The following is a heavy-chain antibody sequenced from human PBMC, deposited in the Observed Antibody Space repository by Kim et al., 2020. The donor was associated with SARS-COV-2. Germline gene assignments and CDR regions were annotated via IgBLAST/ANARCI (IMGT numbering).Heavy chain of an antibody. CDR1: GGSFNDYY. D-gene: IGHD3-9*01. J-gene: IGHJ6*02. CDR2: ISQSGDI. V-gene: IGHV4-34*01. CDR3: ARGKDILAGYLNVPYYYGMDV. Sequence: SETLSLTCAVYGGSFNDYYWSWIRQTPGRGLDWIGRISQSGDITYNPSLKRRITISVDASKNQVSLNLSSVTAADTAVSYCARGKDILAGYLNVPYYYGMDVWGQGTTVNVSS.